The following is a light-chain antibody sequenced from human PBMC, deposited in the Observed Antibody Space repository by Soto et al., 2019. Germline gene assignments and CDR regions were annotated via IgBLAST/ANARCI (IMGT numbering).Light chain of an antibody. J-gene: IGLJ1*01. V-gene: IGLV2-8*01. Sequence: QSALTQPPSASGSAGQTVTISCTGTSTDVGGYNYVSWYQQHPGKAPKLMIYEVSKRPSGVPDRFSGSKSGNTASLTVSGLQAEDEAYYYCSSYAGNNIHYVFGTVTKLTVL. CDR3: SSYAGNNIHYV. CDR1: STDVGGYNY. CDR2: EVS.